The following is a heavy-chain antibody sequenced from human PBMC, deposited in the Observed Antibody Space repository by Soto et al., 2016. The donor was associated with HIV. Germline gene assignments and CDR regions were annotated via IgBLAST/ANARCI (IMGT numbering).Heavy chain of an antibody. Sequence: EVQLVESGGGVVRPGGSLRLSCAASGFTFDDYGMGWVRQAPGKGLEWVSGTNWNGGSTGYAHSVKGRFTISRDNAKNSLYLQMNSLRGEDTALYYCARASQEGYNWNNNYNYYYYMDSWXKGHGHRLL. D-gene: IGHD1-20*01. CDR2: TNWNGGST. CDR3: ARASQEGYNWNNNYNYYYYMDS. J-gene: IGHJ6*03. CDR1: GFTFDDYG. V-gene: IGHV3-20*04.